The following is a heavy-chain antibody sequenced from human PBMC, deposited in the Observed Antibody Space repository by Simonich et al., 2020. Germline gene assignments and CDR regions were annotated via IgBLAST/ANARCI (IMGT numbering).Heavy chain of an antibody. D-gene: IGHD5-12*01. CDR1: GFTFSSYS. J-gene: IGHJ3*02. V-gene: IGHV3-48*01. Sequence: EVQLVESGGGLVQPGGSLRLSCAASGFTFSSYSMNWVRQAPGKGLEWDSYISSSSSTIYYAGSGKGRFTIARDNAKNSLYLQMNSLRAEDTAVYYCARDSSYYAFDIWGQGTMVTVSS. CDR2: ISSSSSTI. CDR3: ARDSSYYAFDI.